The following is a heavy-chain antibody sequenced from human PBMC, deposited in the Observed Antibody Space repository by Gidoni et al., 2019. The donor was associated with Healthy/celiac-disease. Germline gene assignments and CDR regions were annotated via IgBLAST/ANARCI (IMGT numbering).Heavy chain of an antibody. V-gene: IGHV3-48*02. CDR2: ISSSSSTI. J-gene: IGHJ5*02. Sequence: EVQLVESGGGLVQPGGSLRLSCAASGFTFSSYSMNWVRQAPGKGLEWVSYISSSSSTIYYADSVKGRFTISRDNAKNSLYLQMNSLRDEDTAVYYCARGDDFWSGSGWFDPWGQGTLVTVSS. D-gene: IGHD3-3*01. CDR3: ARGDDFWSGSGWFDP. CDR1: GFTFSSYS.